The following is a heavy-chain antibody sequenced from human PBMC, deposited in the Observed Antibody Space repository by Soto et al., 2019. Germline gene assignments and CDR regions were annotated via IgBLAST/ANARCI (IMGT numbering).Heavy chain of an antibody. V-gene: IGHV4-59*01. CDR1: GGSISSYY. D-gene: IGHD5-12*01. Sequence: SETLSLTCTVSGGSISSYYWSWIRQPPGKGLEWIGYIYYSGSTNYNPSLKSRVTISVDTSKNQFSLKLSSVTAADTAVYYCARGTEWLRGINDYFDYWGQGTLVTVSS. J-gene: IGHJ4*02. CDR2: IYYSGST. CDR3: ARGTEWLRGINDYFDY.